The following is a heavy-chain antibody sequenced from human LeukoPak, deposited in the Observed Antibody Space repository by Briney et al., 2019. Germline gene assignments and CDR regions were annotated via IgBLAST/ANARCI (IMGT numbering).Heavy chain of an antibody. CDR3: YGANAEH. V-gene: IGHV3-7*02. CDR1: GFTFSSYW. Sequence: GGSLRLSCTASGFTFSSYWMSWVRQAPGKGLEWVATIKHDGRETYYVDSVKGRFTISRDNAKISLFLQMNSLRAEDTAVYYCYGANAEHWGQGTLVTVSS. J-gene: IGHJ1*01. D-gene: IGHD4-23*01. CDR2: IKHDGRET.